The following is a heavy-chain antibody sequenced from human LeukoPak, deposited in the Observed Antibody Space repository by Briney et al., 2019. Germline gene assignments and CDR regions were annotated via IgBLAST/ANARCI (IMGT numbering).Heavy chain of an antibody. J-gene: IGHJ4*02. CDR2: ISGSGGST. CDR1: GLTFSSYG. Sequence: GGSLRLSCAASGLTFSSYGMSWVRQAPGKGLEWVSAISGSGGSTYYADSVKGRFTISRDNSKNTLYLQMNSLRAEDTAVYYYTRVGVPAVAGYYWGQGTLVTVSS. D-gene: IGHD6-19*01. V-gene: IGHV3-23*01. CDR3: TRVGVPAVAGYY.